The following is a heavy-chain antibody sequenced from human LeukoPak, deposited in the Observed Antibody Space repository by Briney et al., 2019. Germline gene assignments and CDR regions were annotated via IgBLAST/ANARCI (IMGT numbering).Heavy chain of an antibody. D-gene: IGHD1-7*01. CDR2: IYPGDSDT. CDR3: ASLPTAELELLHSGAFDI. V-gene: IGHV5-51*01. J-gene: IGHJ3*02. Sequence: GESLKISCKGSGYSFTSYWIGWVRQMPGKGLEWMGIIYPGDSDTRYSPSFQGQVTISADKSISTAYLQWSSLKASDTAMYYCASLPTAELELLHSGAFDIWGQGTMVTVSS. CDR1: GYSFTSYW.